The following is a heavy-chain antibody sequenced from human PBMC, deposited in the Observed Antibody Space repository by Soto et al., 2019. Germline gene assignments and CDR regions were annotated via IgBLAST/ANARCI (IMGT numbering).Heavy chain of an antibody. CDR3: ARGDGYIYGNTFDY. J-gene: IGHJ4*02. CDR2: ISGSGGST. Sequence: EVQLLESGGGLVQPGGSLRLSCAASGFTFSSYAMSWVRQAPGKGLEWVSAISGSGGSTYYADSVKGRFTISRDNSKNTLYLQMNSLRPDDTAVYYCARGDGYIYGNTFDYWGQGTLVTVSS. D-gene: IGHD5-18*01. CDR1: GFTFSSYA. V-gene: IGHV3-23*01.